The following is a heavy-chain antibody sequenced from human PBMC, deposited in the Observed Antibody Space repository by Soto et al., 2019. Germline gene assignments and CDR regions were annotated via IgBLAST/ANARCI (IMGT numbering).Heavy chain of an antibody. CDR1: GGSFSGYY. CDR3: TTDSYFTLKLVRFDY. J-gene: IGHJ4*01. D-gene: IGHD3-22*01. CDR2: INHSGST. Sequence: SETLSLTCAVYGGSFSGYYWSWIRQPPGKGLEWTGEINHSGSTNYNPSLKSRVTISVDTSKNQFSLKLSSVTAEDTAVYYCTTDSYFTLKLVRFDYWGLGTLVTVSS. V-gene: IGHV4-34*01.